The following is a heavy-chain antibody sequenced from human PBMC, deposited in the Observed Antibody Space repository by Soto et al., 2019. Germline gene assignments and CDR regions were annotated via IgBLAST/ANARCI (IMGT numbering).Heavy chain of an antibody. CDR2: IKRKSDGGTT. CDR1: GFTFSNAW. J-gene: IGHJ4*02. Sequence: VGSLRLSCAASGFTFSNAWMIWVRQAPGKGLEWVGRIKRKSDGGTTDYAAPVKGRFTISRDDSANTLYLQMNSLKIEDTAVYFCAVNDYLDYWGQGALVTVSS. V-gene: IGHV3-15*01. CDR3: AVNDYLDY.